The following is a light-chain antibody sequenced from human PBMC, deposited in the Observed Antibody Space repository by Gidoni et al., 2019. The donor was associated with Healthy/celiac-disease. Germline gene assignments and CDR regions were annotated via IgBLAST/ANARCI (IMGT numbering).Light chain of an antibody. CDR1: QSVSSY. V-gene: IGKV3-11*01. CDR2: DAS. CDR3: QQRGT. J-gene: IGKJ4*01. Sequence: IVLTQSPATLSLSPGERATLSCRASQSVSSYLAWYQQKPGQAPRLLIYDASNRATGIPARFSGSGSGTDFTLTISSLEPEDFAVYYCQQRGTFXGXTKVEIK.